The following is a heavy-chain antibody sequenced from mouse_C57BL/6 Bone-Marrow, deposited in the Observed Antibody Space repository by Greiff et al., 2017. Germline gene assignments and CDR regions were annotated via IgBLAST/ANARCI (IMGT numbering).Heavy chain of an antibody. CDR2: IDPENGDT. Sequence: EVQLQQSGAELVRPGASVKLSCTASGFNIKDDYMHWVKQRPEQGLEWIGWIDPENGDTEYASKFQGKATITADTSSNTAYLQLSSLTSEDTAVYYCTTEITTVVRDWYFDVWGTGTTVTVSS. CDR3: TTEITTVVRDWYFDV. V-gene: IGHV14-4*01. CDR1: GFNIKDDY. J-gene: IGHJ1*03. D-gene: IGHD1-1*01.